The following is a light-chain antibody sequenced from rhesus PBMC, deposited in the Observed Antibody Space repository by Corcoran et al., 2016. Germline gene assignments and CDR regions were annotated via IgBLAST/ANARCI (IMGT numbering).Light chain of an antibody. J-gene: IGKJ4*01. Sequence: DIVMTQSPATLSLSPGERATLSCRASQSVTDNLAWYQQKPGQAPSLLIYGASPRATGIPDRVSGSGYGTVFTLTISSLEPEDFAVYYCQQFANWPLTFGGGTKVEVK. V-gene: IGKV3-42*02. CDR2: GAS. CDR3: QQFANWPLT. CDR1: QSVTDN.